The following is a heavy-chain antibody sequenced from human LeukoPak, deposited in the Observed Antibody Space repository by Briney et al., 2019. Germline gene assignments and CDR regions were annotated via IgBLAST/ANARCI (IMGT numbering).Heavy chain of an antibody. D-gene: IGHD2-8*01. J-gene: IGHJ3*02. CDR3: AKDLMDAFDI. CDR2: ISWNSGSI. CDR1: GFTFDDYA. V-gene: IGHV3-9*01. Sequence: PGRSLRLSCAASGFTFDDYAMHWVRQAPGKGLEWVSGISWNSGSIGYADSVKGRFTITRDKSKNTLYLQMNSPRTEDTAVYYCAKDLMDAFDIWGQGTMVTVSS.